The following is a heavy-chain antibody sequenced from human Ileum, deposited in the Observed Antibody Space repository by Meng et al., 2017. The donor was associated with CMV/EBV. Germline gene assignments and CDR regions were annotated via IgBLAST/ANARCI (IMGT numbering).Heavy chain of an antibody. J-gene: IGHJ6*02. CDR1: GDSLSGYY. D-gene: IGHD3-3*01. Sequence: GSLRLSCAVSGDSLSGYYWTWIPQPPGKGLEWIGEINHSGSTNYNPSLKSRVIISIDTSKNQLSLKLKSVTAADTAVYYCARLDTIFGVVISPKYYYGMDIWGQGTTVTVSS. CDR2: INHSGST. CDR3: ARLDTIFGVVISPKYYYGMDI. V-gene: IGHV4-34*01.